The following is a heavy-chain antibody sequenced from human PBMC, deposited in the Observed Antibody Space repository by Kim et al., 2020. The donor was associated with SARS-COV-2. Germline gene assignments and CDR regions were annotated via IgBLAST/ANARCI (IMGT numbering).Heavy chain of an antibody. V-gene: IGHV1-69*13. J-gene: IGHJ4*02. CDR3: ARGASYYDSSGEWPYYFDY. Sequence: SVKVSCKASGGTFSSYAISWVRQAPGQGLEWMGGIIPIFGTANYAQKFQGRVTITADESTSTAYMELSSLRSEDTAVYYCARGASYYDSSGEWPYYFDYWGQGTLVTVSS. CDR2: IIPIFGTA. D-gene: IGHD3-22*01. CDR1: GGTFSSYA.